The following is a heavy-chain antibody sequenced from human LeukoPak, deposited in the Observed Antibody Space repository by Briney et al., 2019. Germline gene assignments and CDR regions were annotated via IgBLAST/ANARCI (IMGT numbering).Heavy chain of an antibody. CDR2: IYHSGST. Sequence: SETLSLTCTVSGYSISSGYYWGWIRQPPGKGLEWIGSIYHSGSTYYNPSLKSRVTISVDTSKNQFSLKLSSVTAADTAVYYCARDHYYDSSGSFDYWGQGTLVTVSS. CDR1: GYSISSGYY. J-gene: IGHJ4*02. CDR3: ARDHYYDSSGSFDY. V-gene: IGHV4-38-2*02. D-gene: IGHD3-22*01.